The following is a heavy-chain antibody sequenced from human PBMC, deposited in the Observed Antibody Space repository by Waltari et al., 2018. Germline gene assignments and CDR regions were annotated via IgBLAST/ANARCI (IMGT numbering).Heavy chain of an antibody. CDR3: ARGRGSGWSPKPYYFDY. CDR2: INHSGST. V-gene: IGHV4-34*01. CDR1: GGSFSGYY. J-gene: IGHJ4*02. Sequence: QVQLQQWGAGLLKPSETLSLTCAVYGGSFSGYYWSWIRKPPGKGLEWIGEINHSGSTNYNPSLKSRVTISVDTSKHQFSLKLSSVTAADTAVYYCARGRGSGWSPKPYYFDYWGQGTLVTVSS. D-gene: IGHD6-19*01.